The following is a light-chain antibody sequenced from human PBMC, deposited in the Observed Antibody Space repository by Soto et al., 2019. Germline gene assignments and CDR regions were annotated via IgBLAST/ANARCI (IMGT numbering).Light chain of an antibody. CDR3: SSYTSSSTRVV. J-gene: IGLJ2*01. CDR1: SSDVGGYNY. Sequence: QSALTQPASVSESPGQSITISCTGTSSDVGGYNYVSWFQQHPGKAPKLMIYEVSNRPSGVSNRFSGSKSGNTASLTISGLQAEDEADYYCSSYTSSSTRVVFGGGTKLTVL. CDR2: EVS. V-gene: IGLV2-14*01.